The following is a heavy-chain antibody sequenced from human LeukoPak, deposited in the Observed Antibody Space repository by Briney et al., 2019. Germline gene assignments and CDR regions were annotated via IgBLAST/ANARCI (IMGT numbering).Heavy chain of an antibody. Sequence: SETLSLTCTVSGGSTRSTSYYWAWIRQAPGKGLEWIGTIYHSGSTYYNPSLKSRVTISLDTSKNQFSLELSSVTAADTTVYYCARHGGFNTPVDYWGQGTLVAVSS. D-gene: IGHD2-15*01. CDR1: GGSTRSTSYY. CDR2: IYHSGST. V-gene: IGHV4-39*01. J-gene: IGHJ4*02. CDR3: ARHGGFNTPVDY.